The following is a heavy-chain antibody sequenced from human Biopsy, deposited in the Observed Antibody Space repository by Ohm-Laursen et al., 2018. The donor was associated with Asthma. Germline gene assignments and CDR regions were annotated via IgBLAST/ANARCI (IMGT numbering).Heavy chain of an antibody. Sequence: SLRLSCAATRFTYEMHWVRQAPGKGLEWVAVISYDGRNKYYGDSVKGRFTISRDNSKNTVYLQMISLRVEDTSVYYCARGAYYDFWSGYSRPIPGYYGMDVWGHGTTVTVSS. J-gene: IGHJ6*02. D-gene: IGHD3-3*01. V-gene: IGHV3-30*03. CDR3: ARGAYYDFWSGYSRPIPGYYGMDV. CDR2: ISYDGRNK. CDR1: RFTYE.